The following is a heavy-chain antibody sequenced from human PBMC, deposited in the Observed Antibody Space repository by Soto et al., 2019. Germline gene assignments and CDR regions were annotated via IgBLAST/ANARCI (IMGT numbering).Heavy chain of an antibody. D-gene: IGHD6-19*01. CDR3: ALPKNNRGWYNF. Sequence: QVQVVQSGAEVKKPGASVKVSCKTSGYTFTNYHVHWVRQAPGQGLEWMGAINPNGGSTTYAQHLQGRVTMTSDSSTSTVYMEMGSLRSDASAVYYCALPKNNRGWYNFWGQVTLVTVS. J-gene: IGHJ4*02. CDR2: INPNGGST. CDR1: GYTFTNYH. V-gene: IGHV1-46*01.